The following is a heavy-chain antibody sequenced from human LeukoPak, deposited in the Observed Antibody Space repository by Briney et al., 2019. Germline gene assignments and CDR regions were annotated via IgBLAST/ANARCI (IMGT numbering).Heavy chain of an antibody. D-gene: IGHD5-18*01. CDR2: ISYDGSNK. CDR3: ARGGGIYSCGRYYFDY. CDR1: GFTFSSYA. J-gene: IGHJ4*02. V-gene: IGHV3-30-3*01. Sequence: GGSLRLSCAASGFTFSSYAMHWVRQAPGKGLEGVAVISYDGSNKYYADSVKGRFTISRDNSKNTLYLQMNSLRAEDTAVYYCARGGGIYSCGRYYFDYWGQGTLVTVSS.